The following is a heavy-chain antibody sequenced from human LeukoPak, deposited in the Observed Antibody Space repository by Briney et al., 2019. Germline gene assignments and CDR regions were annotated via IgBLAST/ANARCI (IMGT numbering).Heavy chain of an antibody. Sequence: GRSLRLSCAASGFTFSSYGMHWVRQAPGKGLEWVAVISYDGSNKYYADSVKGRFTISRDNSKNTLYLQMNSLRAEDTAVYYCANSETGSGEGGFDYWGQGTLVTVSS. J-gene: IGHJ4*02. D-gene: IGHD3-10*01. CDR2: ISYDGSNK. CDR1: GFTFSSYG. V-gene: IGHV3-30*18. CDR3: ANSETGSGEGGFDY.